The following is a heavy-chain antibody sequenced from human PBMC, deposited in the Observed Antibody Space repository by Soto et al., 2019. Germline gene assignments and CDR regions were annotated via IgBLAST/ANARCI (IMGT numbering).Heavy chain of an antibody. J-gene: IGHJ6*02. Sequence: VQLVQSGAEVKKPGASVKVSCKASGYTFTSYGISWVRQAPGQGLEWMGWISAYNGNTNYAQKLQGRVTMTTDTSTSTAYMELRSLRSDDTAVYYCARAMQTEYQLLFYGMDVWGQGTTVTVSS. V-gene: IGHV1-18*01. CDR2: ISAYNGNT. CDR3: ARAMQTEYQLLFYGMDV. CDR1: GYTFTSYG. D-gene: IGHD2-2*01.